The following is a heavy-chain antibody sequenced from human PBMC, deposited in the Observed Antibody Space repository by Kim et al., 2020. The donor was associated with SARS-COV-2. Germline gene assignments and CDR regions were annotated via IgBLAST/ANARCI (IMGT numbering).Heavy chain of an antibody. D-gene: IGHD2-21*02. Sequence: YVQKLQGRVTMTTATSTSTAYMELRSLRSDDTAVYYCARGRGVGTPYYFDYWGQGTLVTVSS. V-gene: IGHV1-18*01. CDR3: ARGRGVGTPYYFDY. J-gene: IGHJ4*02.